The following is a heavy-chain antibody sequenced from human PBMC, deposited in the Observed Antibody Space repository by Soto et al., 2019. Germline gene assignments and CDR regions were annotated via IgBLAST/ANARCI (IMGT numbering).Heavy chain of an antibody. V-gene: IGHV4-59*01. D-gene: IGHD1-26*01. CDR3: ASGRWARPVMDV. J-gene: IGHJ6*02. CDR2: SYYIGST. Sequence: TVAGGTIVSYGWSWILKKPGKGLEWIGYSYYIGSTNYNPSLKSRVTISVDTSKNQFSLKLSSVTAADTAVYYCASGRWARPVMDVWGQGTTDTVSS. CDR1: GGTIVSYG.